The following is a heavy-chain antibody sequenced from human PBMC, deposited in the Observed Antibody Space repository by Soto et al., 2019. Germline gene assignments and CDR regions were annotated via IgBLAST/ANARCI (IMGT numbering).Heavy chain of an antibody. J-gene: IGHJ6*02. V-gene: IGHV6-1*01. D-gene: IGHD1-7*01. CDR1: GDSVSSNSAA. Sequence: SQTLSLTCAISGDSVSSNSAAWNWIRQSPSRGLEWLGRTYYRSKWYNDYAVSVKSRITINPDTSKNQFSLQLNSVTPEDTAVYYCARITFNPGDGITGTTGYYYYGMDVWGQGTTVTVSS. CDR2: TYYRSKWYN. CDR3: ARITFNPGDGITGTTGYYYYGMDV.